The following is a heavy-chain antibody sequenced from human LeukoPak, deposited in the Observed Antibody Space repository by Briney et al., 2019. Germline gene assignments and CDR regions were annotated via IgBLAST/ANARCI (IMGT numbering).Heavy chain of an antibody. CDR1: GFTFDDYA. Sequence: PGRSLGLSCAASGFTFDDYAMHWVRQAPGKGLEWVSGISWNSGSIGYADSVKGRFTISRDNAKNSLYLQMNSLRAEDMALYYCAKDNSYDSSGYYFAWGQGTLVTVSS. J-gene: IGHJ5*02. V-gene: IGHV3-9*03. CDR2: ISWNSGSI. CDR3: AKDNSYDSSGYYFA. D-gene: IGHD3-22*01.